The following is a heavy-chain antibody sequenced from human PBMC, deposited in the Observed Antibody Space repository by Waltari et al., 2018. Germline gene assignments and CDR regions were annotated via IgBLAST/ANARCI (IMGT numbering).Heavy chain of an antibody. J-gene: IGHJ3*02. CDR3: ARCITGTDDAFDI. CDR2: MNPNSGNT. CDR1: GYTLTSYD. Sequence: QVQLVQSGAEVKQPGASVKVSCEASGYTLTSYDINWVRQATGQGLEWMGWMNPNSGNTGYAQKFQGRVTMTRNTSISTAYMELSSLRSEDTAVYYCARCITGTDDAFDIWGQGTMVTVSS. V-gene: IGHV1-8*01. D-gene: IGHD1-20*01.